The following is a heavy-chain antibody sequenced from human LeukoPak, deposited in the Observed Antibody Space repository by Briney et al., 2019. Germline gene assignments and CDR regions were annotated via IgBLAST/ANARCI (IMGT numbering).Heavy chain of an antibody. CDR1: GFTFSSYS. CDR3: ARDSDSSGYCDY. J-gene: IGHJ4*02. Sequence: GGSLRLSCAASGFTFSSYSMTWVRQAPGKGLKWVSSISSSSSYIYYADSVKGRFTISRDNAKNSLYLQMNSLRAEDTAVYYCARDSDSSGYCDYWGQGTLVTVSS. CDR2: ISSSSSYI. D-gene: IGHD3-22*01. V-gene: IGHV3-21*01.